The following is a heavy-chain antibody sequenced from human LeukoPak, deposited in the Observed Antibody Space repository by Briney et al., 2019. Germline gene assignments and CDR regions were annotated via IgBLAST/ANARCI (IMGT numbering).Heavy chain of an antibody. Sequence: PGGSLRLSCEASGFTFDEYGMSWVRQAPGKGLEWVSGINWNGGSTGYADSVKGRFTISRDNAKKSLYLQMNNLRAEDTALYHCARAVDSSGYYQGPPDYWGQGTLVTVSS. V-gene: IGHV3-20*01. J-gene: IGHJ4*02. CDR1: GFTFDEYG. D-gene: IGHD3-22*01. CDR3: ARAVDSSGYYQGPPDY. CDR2: INWNGGST.